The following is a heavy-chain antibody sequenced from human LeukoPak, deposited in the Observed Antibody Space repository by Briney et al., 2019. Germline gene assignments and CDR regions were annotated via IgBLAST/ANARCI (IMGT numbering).Heavy chain of an antibody. CDR1: GFTFNWFW. J-gene: IGHJ3*02. CDR3: AKYNWNYAFDM. CDR2: IKEDGSEE. V-gene: IGHV3-7*01. D-gene: IGHD1-7*01. Sequence: GGSLRLSCAGSGFTFNWFWMSWVRQAPGKGLEWVANIKEDGSEENYVDSVKGRFTISRDNAKNSLYLQMNSLRAEDTAVYYCAKYNWNYAFDMWGQGTMVPVSS.